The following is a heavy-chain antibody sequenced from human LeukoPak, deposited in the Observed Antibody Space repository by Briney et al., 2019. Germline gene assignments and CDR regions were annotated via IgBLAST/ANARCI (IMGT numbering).Heavy chain of an antibody. CDR3: AKDGYSYGSPFDY. J-gene: IGHJ4*02. Sequence: ETLSLTCAVYGGSFSGYYWSWVRQAPGKGLEWVSVISGSGGSTYYADSVKGRFTISRDNSKNTLYLQMNSLRAEDTAVYYCAKDGYSYGSPFDYWGQGTLVTVSS. CDR1: GGSFSGYY. V-gene: IGHV3-23*01. CDR2: ISGSGGST. D-gene: IGHD5-18*01.